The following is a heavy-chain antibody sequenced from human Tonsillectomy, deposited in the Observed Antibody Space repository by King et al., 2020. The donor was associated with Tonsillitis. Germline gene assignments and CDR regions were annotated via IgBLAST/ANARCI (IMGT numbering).Heavy chain of an antibody. V-gene: IGHV1-69*01. D-gene: IGHD3-22*01. CDR2: IIPIFGTP. J-gene: IGHJ4*02. CDR1: GGTFSSYA. Sequence: QLVQSGAEVKKPGSSVKVSCKASGGTFSSYAINWVRQAPGQGLQWMGGIIPIFGTPSYAQKFQGRVTITADESTGTTYMELSGLRSEDTAVYFCAREGTHYYDTSDYRWYYFDYWGQGTLVTVSS. CDR3: AREGTHYYDTSDYRWYYFDY.